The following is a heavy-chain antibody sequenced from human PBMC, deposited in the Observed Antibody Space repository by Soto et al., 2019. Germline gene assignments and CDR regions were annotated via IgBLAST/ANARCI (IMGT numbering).Heavy chain of an antibody. CDR2: VSPYSGNT. CDR3: AVDYLARTPWGSDNAQFSYYGMAV. D-gene: IGHD5-12*01. J-gene: IGHJ6*02. Sequence: GASLKVSCKASGYTFISYAISWVRQVAGQGLEWMGRVSPYSGNTDSAQKFQGRVTRTTDTSTNTAYMDLRNLRPDDTVVYFCAVDYLARTPWGSDNAQFSYYGMAVWGQGTTVTVSS. V-gene: IGHV1-18*01. CDR1: GYTFISYA.